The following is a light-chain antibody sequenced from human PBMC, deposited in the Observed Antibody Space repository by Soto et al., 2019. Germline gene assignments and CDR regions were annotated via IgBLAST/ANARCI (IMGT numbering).Light chain of an antibody. CDR2: GAS. CDR3: HQYYNRPWT. J-gene: IGKJ1*01. V-gene: IGKV3-15*01. CDR1: QSVSSS. Sequence: EIVMTQSPDTLSVSPGERASLACRASQSVSSSLAWYQQKPGQAPRLLIFGASTRATGIPARFSGSGPGTEFTLTISSLQSEDFALYYCHQYYNRPWTFGQGTKVEIK.